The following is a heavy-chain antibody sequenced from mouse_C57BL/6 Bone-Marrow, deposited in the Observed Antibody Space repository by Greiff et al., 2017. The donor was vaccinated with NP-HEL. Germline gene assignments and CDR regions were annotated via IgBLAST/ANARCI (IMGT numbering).Heavy chain of an antibody. V-gene: IGHV5-16*01. CDR2: INYDGSST. CDR1: GFTFSDYY. J-gene: IGHJ2*01. Sequence: EVHLVESEGGLVQPGSSMKLSCTASGFTFSDYYMAWVRQVPEKGLEWVANINYDGSSTYYLDSLKSRFIISRDNAKNILYLQMSSLKSEDTATYYCAREGDYYGSSYNFDYWGQGTTLTVSS. CDR3: AREGDYYGSSYNFDY. D-gene: IGHD1-1*01.